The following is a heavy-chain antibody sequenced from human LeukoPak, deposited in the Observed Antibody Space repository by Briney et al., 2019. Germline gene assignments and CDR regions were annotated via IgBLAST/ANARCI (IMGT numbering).Heavy chain of an antibody. J-gene: IGHJ4*02. D-gene: IGHD3-22*01. Sequence: GGSLRLSCAASGFTVSTSYMNWVRQAPGKGLEWVSVIYSGGRTSYADSVKGRFTISRYNSKNKLYLQMNNLRADDTAVYYGSGLDSSGYYVDYWGQGTLVTVPS. CDR2: IYSGGRT. CDR1: GFTVSTSY. CDR3: SGLDSSGYYVDY. V-gene: IGHV3-53*01.